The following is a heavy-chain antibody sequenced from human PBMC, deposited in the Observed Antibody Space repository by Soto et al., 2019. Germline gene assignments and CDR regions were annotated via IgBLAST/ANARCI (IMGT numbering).Heavy chain of an antibody. J-gene: IGHJ4*02. CDR2: IYYSGST. Sequence: SETLSLTCTVSGGSISSSSYYWGWIRQPPGKGLEWIGSIYYSGSTYYNPSLKSRVTISVDTSKNQFSLKLSSVTAADTAVYYCARHKKGGAIAAAKSGIDYWGQGTLVTVSS. CDR3: ARHKKGGAIAAAKSGIDY. V-gene: IGHV4-39*01. CDR1: GGSISSSSYY. D-gene: IGHD6-13*01.